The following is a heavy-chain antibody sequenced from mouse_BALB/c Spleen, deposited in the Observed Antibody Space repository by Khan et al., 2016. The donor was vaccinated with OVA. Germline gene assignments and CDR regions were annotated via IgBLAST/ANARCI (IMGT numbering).Heavy chain of an antibody. J-gene: IGHJ4*01. V-gene: IGHV2-3*01. CDR1: GFSLTSYG. Sequence: QMQLEESGPGLVAPSQSLSITCTVSGFSLTSYGVNWVRQPPGKGLEWVGVIWGDGSTNYYSALKSRLSISKDNSKSQAFLKLNSLQTDDTATYYCAKWVNSYDGMEYWGQGTSVTVS. CDR3: AKWVNSYDGMEY. D-gene: IGHD1-3*01. CDR2: IWGDGST.